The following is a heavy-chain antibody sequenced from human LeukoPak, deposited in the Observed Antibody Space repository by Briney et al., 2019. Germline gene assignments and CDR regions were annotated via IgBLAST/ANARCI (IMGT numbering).Heavy chain of an antibody. CDR2: INPNSGGT. Sequence: ASVKVSCKASGYTFTNYYIDWVRQAPGQGLEWMGWINPNSGGTNYAQKFQGRVTMTRDTSISTAYMELSRLRSDDTAVYYCARGLLRSPEAEYFQHWGQGTLVTVSS. CDR3: ARGLLRSPEAEYFQH. J-gene: IGHJ1*01. D-gene: IGHD2-15*01. CDR1: GYTFTNYY. V-gene: IGHV1-2*02.